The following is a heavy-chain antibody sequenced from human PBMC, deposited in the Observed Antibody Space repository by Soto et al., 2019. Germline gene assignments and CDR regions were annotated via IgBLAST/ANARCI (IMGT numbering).Heavy chain of an antibody. CDR2: ISGSGGST. J-gene: IGHJ4*02. V-gene: IGHV3-23*01. CDR3: AEENSSGWYLHYFDY. CDR1: GFTFSSYA. D-gene: IGHD6-19*01. Sequence: GGSLRLSCAASGFTFSSYAMSWVRQAPGKGLEWVSAISGSGGSTYYADSVKGRFTISRDNSKNTLYLQMNSLRAEDTAVYYCAEENSSGWYLHYFDYWGQGTLVTVSS.